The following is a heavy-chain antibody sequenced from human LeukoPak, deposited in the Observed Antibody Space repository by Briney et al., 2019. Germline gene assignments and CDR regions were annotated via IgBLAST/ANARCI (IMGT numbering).Heavy chain of an antibody. CDR2: IYTSGST. D-gene: IGHD5-12*01. Sequence: PSETLSLTCTVSGGSISSYYWSWIRQPAGKGLEWIGRIYTSGSTNYNPSLKSRVTISVDTSKNQFSLKLTSVTAADTAMYYCARRGPNSGYARGWNFDLWGRGTLVTVSS. CDR1: GGSISSYY. J-gene: IGHJ2*01. V-gene: IGHV4-4*07. CDR3: ARRGPNSGYARGWNFDL.